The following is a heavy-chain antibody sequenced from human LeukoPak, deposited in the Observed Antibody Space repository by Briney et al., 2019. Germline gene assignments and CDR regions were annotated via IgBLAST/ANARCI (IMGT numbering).Heavy chain of an antibody. J-gene: IGHJ4*02. D-gene: IGHD5-18*01. Sequence: GGSLRLSCAASGFTFSSYSIDWVRPAPGKGLEWVSSISSSTYIYYADSVKGRFTISRDNAKNSLYLQMNSLRAEDTAVYYCARSHGDVDTAMNYWGQGTLVTVSS. CDR1: GFTFSSYS. V-gene: IGHV3-21*01. CDR3: ARSHGDVDTAMNY. CDR2: ISSSTYI.